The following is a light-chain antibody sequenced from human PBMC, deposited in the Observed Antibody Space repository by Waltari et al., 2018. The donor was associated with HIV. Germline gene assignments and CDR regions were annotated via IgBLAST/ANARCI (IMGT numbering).Light chain of an antibody. CDR2: GAS. CDR3: QQDGSSHTWT. V-gene: IGKV3-20*01. J-gene: IGKJ1*01. Sequence: DIVLTQSPGTLSLSPGERATLSCRASQSVSSSYLAWYQQKRGRAPRLLISGASSRATGIPDRFSGSGSGTEFTLTISRLEPEDVAVYDCQQDGSSHTWTFGQGTKVEIK. CDR1: QSVSSSY.